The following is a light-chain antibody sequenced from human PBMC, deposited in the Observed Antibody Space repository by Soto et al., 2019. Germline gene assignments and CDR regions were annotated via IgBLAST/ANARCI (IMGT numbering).Light chain of an antibody. CDR3: QVWDRSSDHVV. Sequence: SYELTQPPSVSVAPGQTARITCGGDNIGTKNVHWYRQKPGQAPVLVVYDDNDRPSGIPERFSGSNFGAATTLTISRVEAGDEADYYCQVWDRSSDHVVFGGGTKVTVL. CDR2: DDN. CDR1: NIGTKN. V-gene: IGLV3-21*02. J-gene: IGLJ2*01.